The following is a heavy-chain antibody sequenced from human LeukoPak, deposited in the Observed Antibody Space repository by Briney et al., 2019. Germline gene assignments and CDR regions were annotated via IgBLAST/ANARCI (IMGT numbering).Heavy chain of an antibody. Sequence: SLTLSLTCTVSGGSVTSGNYYWNWIRQPAGKGLEWIGRSYTNGGASYNPSLKSRVTISIDASKNQFSLKLSSVTAADTAVYYCAREPPGYWGQGILVTVSS. V-gene: IGHV4-61*02. CDR1: GGSVTSGNYY. CDR3: AREPPGY. CDR2: SYTNGGA. J-gene: IGHJ4*02.